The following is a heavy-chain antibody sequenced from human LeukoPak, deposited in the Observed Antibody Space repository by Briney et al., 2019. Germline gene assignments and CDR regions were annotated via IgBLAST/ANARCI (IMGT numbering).Heavy chain of an antibody. Sequence: SETLSLTCTVSGGSISSSSYYWHWIRQPPGKGLQWIGEISHSGGINYNPSLESRVTISEDTSKSQFSLRLTSVTAADTAVYYCARISSSSRNGAFDIWGQGTMVTVSS. CDR2: ISHSGGI. D-gene: IGHD6-13*01. J-gene: IGHJ3*02. CDR1: GGSISSSSYY. CDR3: ARISSSSRNGAFDI. V-gene: IGHV4-39*07.